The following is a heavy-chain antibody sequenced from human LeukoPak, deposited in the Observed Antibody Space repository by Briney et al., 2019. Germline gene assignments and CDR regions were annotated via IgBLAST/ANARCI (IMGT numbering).Heavy chain of an antibody. D-gene: IGHD3-16*02. Sequence: GSLRLSCAAPGFTFSNHWMHWVRQAPGKGLVWVSRINTDGSTTTYADSVKGRFTISRDNAKNTLYLQMNSLRVEDTAVYYCARSRGGSYHYWGQGTLVTVSS. CDR3: ARSRGGSYHY. J-gene: IGHJ4*02. V-gene: IGHV3-74*01. CDR1: GFTFSNHW. CDR2: INTDGSTT.